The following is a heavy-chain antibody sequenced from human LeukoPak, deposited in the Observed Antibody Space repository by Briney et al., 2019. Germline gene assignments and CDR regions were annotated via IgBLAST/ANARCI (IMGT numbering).Heavy chain of an antibody. CDR1: GGSFSTYY. J-gene: IGHJ5*02. D-gene: IGHD6-13*01. Sequence: SETLSLTGAVYGGSFSTYYWSWIRQPPGKGLEWIGEINHSGSTNYNPSLKSQVTISVDTSKNQFSLKLSSVTAADTAVYYCASTGDSSSSNWFAPWGQGTLVTVSS. CDR2: INHSGST. CDR3: ASTGDSSSSNWFAP. V-gene: IGHV4-34*01.